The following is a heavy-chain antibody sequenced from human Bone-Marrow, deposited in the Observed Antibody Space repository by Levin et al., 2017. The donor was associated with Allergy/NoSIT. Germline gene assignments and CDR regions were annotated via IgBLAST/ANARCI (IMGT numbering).Heavy chain of an antibody. Sequence: NPSETLSLTCTVSGGSISNYYWSWIRQPPGKGLQWIGYVHYRGNTKDNPSLKSRVTTSVDTSKNQCSLKLSSVTAADTAVYYCARHVSTDCSSCDDAFDIWGQGTMVTVSS. D-gene: IGHD6-13*01. V-gene: IGHV4-59*08. J-gene: IGHJ3*02. CDR2: VHYRGNT. CDR1: GGSISNYY. CDR3: ARHVSTDCSSCDDAFDI.